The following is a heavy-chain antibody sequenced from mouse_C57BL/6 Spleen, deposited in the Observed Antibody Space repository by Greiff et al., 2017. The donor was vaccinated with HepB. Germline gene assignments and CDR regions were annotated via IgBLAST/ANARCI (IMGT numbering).Heavy chain of an antibody. CDR1: GYTFTDYY. CDR2: INPNNGGT. CDR3: ARANYYGSSNGFAY. D-gene: IGHD1-1*01. J-gene: IGHJ3*01. Sequence: VQLQQSGPELVKPGASVKISCKASGYTFTDYYMNWVKQSHGKSLEWIGDINPNNGGTSYNQKFKGKATLTVDKSSSTAYMELRSLTSEDSAVYYCARANYYGSSNGFAYWGQGTLVTVSA. V-gene: IGHV1-26*01.